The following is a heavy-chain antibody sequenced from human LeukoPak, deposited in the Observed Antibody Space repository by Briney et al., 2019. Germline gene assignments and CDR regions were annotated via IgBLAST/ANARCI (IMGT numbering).Heavy chain of an antibody. Sequence: GGSLRLSCAASGFTFDDYAMHWVRQAPGKGLEWVSGISWNSGSIGYADSVKGRFTISRDNAKNSLYLQMNSLRAEDTAVFYCARPQGYFAANFDYWGQGTLVTVSS. CDR1: GFTFDDYA. D-gene: IGHD3-22*01. CDR3: ARPQGYFAANFDY. J-gene: IGHJ4*02. V-gene: IGHV3-9*01. CDR2: ISWNSGSI.